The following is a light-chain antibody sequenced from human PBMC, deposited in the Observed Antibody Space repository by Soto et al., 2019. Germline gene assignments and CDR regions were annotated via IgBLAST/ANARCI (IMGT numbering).Light chain of an antibody. CDR3: QQSYNTPWT. CDR2: AAS. J-gene: IGKJ1*01. CDR1: QTMSSY. Sequence: DIQMTQSPSSLSASVGDRVTITCRASQTMSSYLNWYQQKPGKAPKLLIYAASSLQSGVPSRFSGSGSGTDFTLIISSLQPEDFATYYCQQSYNTPWTFGQGTKVEIK. V-gene: IGKV1-39*01.